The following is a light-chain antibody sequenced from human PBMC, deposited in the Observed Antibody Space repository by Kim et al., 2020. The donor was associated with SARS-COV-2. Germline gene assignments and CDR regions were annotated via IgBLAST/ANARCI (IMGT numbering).Light chain of an antibody. CDR1: QSVSRSY. J-gene: IGKJ1*01. Sequence: GERATLSCRASQSVSRSYLAWYQQKPGQAPRLLIYGASSRATGIPDRFSGSGSGTDFTLTISRLEPEDFAVYYCQQYGSSPPTWTFGQGTKVDIK. CDR2: GAS. CDR3: QQYGSSPPTWT. V-gene: IGKV3-20*01.